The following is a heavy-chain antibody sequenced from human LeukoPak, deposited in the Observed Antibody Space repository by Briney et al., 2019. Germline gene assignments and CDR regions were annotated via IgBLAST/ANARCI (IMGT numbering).Heavy chain of an antibody. CDR2: IYYTGST. D-gene: IGHD6-25*01. CDR1: GVSISTTSYY. J-gene: IGHJ3*01. CDR3: ARPYSSGWRGAFDV. Sequence: SETLSLTCTVSGVSISTTSYYWGWIRQTPGKGLEWIGNIYYTGSTNYNPSLKSRVTISVDTSKNQFSLRLSSVTAADTAVYYCARPYSSGWRGAFDVWGQGTMVTVSS. V-gene: IGHV4-61*05.